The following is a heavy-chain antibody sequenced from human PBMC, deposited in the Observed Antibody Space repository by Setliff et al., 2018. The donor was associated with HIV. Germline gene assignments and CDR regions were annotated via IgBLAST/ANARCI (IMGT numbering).Heavy chain of an antibody. V-gene: IGHV3-20*04. D-gene: IGHD2-8*01. CDR1: GFTFDDYG. CDR3: ARSVRGALYFDF. J-gene: IGHJ4*02. Sequence: PGGSLRLSCAASGFTFDDYGMSWVRQAPGKGLEWVSGINWNGGSTGYADSVKGRFTISRDNAKNSLYLQMNSLRPEDSALYYCARSVRGALYFDFWGQGTLVTVSS. CDR2: INWNGGST.